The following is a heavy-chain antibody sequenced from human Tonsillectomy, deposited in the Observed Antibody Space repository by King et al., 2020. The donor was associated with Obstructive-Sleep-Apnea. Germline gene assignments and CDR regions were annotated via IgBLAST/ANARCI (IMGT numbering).Heavy chain of an antibody. CDR2: IIPIFGPE. CDR3: AGGLRGRVIPAHDAFDI. V-gene: IGHV1-69*01. D-gene: IGHD2-2*01. Sequence: QVQLVQSGAEVKKPGSSVKVSCKASGGTFSSYAISWVRQAPGQGLEWMGGIIPIFGPENYAPKFQGRVTITADESTSTAYLELSSLRSEDTAGDYCAGGLRGRVIPAHDAFDIRGQGTMVTVSS. CDR1: GGTFSSYA. J-gene: IGHJ3*02.